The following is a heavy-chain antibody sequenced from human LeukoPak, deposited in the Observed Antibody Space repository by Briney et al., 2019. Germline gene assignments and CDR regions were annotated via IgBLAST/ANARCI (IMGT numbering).Heavy chain of an antibody. CDR3: ARDPSPTYDSSGPPAY. Sequence: PGGSLKLSCAASGFPVSTNYMSWVRQAPGKGLEWGSVIYSGGSTHYADSVKGRFTISRDNSNNTLYLQMNSLRAEDTAVYYCARDPSPTYDSSGPPAYWGQGTLVTVSS. J-gene: IGHJ4*02. CDR2: IYSGGST. D-gene: IGHD3-22*01. CDR1: GFPVSTNY. V-gene: IGHV3-66*01.